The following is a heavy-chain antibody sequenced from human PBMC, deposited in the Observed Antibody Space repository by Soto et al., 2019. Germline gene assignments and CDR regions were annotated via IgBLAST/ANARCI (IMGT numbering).Heavy chain of an antibody. Sequence: SETLSLTCAVAGGSITNVDYHWPWIRQPPGKGLEWIATIAHNGDAHYSPSFRSRVIISVDTSKNQFSLKLTSVTATDTAVYYCARQEGRWLWGFDIWGQGTMVTVS. CDR3: ARQEGRWLWGFDI. V-gene: IGHV4-39*01. CDR2: IAHNGDA. J-gene: IGHJ3*02. D-gene: IGHD6-19*01. CDR1: GGSITNVDYH.